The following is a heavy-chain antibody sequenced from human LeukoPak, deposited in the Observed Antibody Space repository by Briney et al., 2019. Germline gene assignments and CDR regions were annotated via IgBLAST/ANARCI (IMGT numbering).Heavy chain of an antibody. CDR1: GYTFTSYA. D-gene: IGHD3-9*01. CDR3: ARGRLVTIYYFDY. Sequence: ASVKVSCKASGYTFTSYAMHWVRLAPGQRLEWMGWINAGNGNTKYSQKFQGRVTITRDTSASTAYMELSSLRSEDTAVYYCARGRLVTIYYFDYWGQGTLVTVSS. V-gene: IGHV1-3*01. CDR2: INAGNGNT. J-gene: IGHJ4*02.